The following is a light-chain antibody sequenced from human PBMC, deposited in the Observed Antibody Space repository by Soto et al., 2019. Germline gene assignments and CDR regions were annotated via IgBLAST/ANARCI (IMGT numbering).Light chain of an antibody. CDR3: QQYYSSSLT. V-gene: IGKV4-1*01. Sequence: DIVMTQSPDSLAMSLGERATIKCRSSQSILKSSIKKNSLAWYQQKPGQSPRLLIYWASTRDSGVPDRFSGSGSGTDFTLTISRLQAEDVAVYYCQQYYSSSLTFGGGTKVEIK. CDR1: QSILKSSIKKNS. CDR2: WAS. J-gene: IGKJ4*01.